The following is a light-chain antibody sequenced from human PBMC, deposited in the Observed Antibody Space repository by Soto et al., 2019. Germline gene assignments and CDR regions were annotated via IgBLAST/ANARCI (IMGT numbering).Light chain of an antibody. CDR1: SGHNSYA. J-gene: IGLJ3*02. CDR3: QTWSTDIRV. Sequence: QSVLTQPPSASASLRASVKLTCTLSSGHNSYAIAWHQQQPEKGPRYLMKLNSDGSHSKGDGIPDRFSGSSSGAERYLTISSLQSEDEADYYCQTWSTDIRVFGGGTKLTVL. V-gene: IGLV4-69*01. CDR2: LNSDGSH.